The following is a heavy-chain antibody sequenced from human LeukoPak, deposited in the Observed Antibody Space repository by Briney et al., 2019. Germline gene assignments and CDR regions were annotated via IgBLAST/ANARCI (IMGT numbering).Heavy chain of an antibody. J-gene: IGHJ6*02. V-gene: IGHV4-30-4*08. CDR3: ARTYYYDSSGYYTPTIFGMDV. Sequence: SQTLSLTCTVSGGSISSGGYYWSWIRQPPGKGLERIGYIYYSGSTYYNPSLKSRVTISVDTSKNQFSLKLSSVTAADTAVYYCARTYYYDSSGYYTPTIFGMDVWGQGTTVTVSS. CDR2: IYYSGST. CDR1: GGSISSGGYY. D-gene: IGHD3-22*01.